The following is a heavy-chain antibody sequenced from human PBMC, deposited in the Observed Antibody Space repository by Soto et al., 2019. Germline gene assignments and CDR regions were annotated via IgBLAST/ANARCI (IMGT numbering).Heavy chain of an antibody. D-gene: IGHD6-13*01. J-gene: IGHJ4*02. CDR3: ARGIAAAGGRHFDY. CDR2: ISSSTSTI. Sequence: EVQLVESGGGLVQRGGSLRVSCAASGFTFSSYSMNWVRQAPGKGLEWVSYISSSTSTIYYADSVKGRFTISRDNAKNSLYLRMNSLRDEDTAVYYCARGIAAAGGRHFDYWGQGTLVTVSS. V-gene: IGHV3-48*02. CDR1: GFTFSSYS.